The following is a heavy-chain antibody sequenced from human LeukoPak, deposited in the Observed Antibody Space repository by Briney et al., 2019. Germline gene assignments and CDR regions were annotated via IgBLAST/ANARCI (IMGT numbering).Heavy chain of an antibody. CDR2: ITTYNGNT. V-gene: IGHV1-18*01. CDR1: GYPFTSYA. CDR3: ARRGQLVRPNGLVDY. D-gene: IGHD6-6*01. Sequence: ASVKVSCKASGYPFTSYAISWVRQAPGQGLEWMGWITTYNGNTNYAQKLQGRVTMTTDTSTSTAYMELRSLRSGDTAVYYCARRGQLVRPNGLVDYWGQGTLVTVSS. J-gene: IGHJ4*02.